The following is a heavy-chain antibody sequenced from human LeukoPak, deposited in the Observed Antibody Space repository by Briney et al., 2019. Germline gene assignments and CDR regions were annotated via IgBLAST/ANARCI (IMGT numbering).Heavy chain of an antibody. Sequence: GGSLRLSCVASGFTLSNYAMSWVRQAPGKRLEWVSAVTGRGGSTYYADSVKGRFTISRDNSRNTLFLQMNSLRAEDTAIYYCAKWGDFDILTGYYVSDFWGQGTLVTVSS. V-gene: IGHV3-23*01. D-gene: IGHD3-9*01. CDR1: GFTLSNYA. CDR3: AKWGDFDILTGYYVSDF. CDR2: VTGRGGST. J-gene: IGHJ4*02.